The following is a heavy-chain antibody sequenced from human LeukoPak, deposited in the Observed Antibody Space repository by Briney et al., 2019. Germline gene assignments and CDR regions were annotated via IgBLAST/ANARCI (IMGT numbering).Heavy chain of an antibody. V-gene: IGHV3-21*01. CDR3: ARDPGYSSGWFDY. CDR2: ISASSNFI. CDR1: GFTFSRYW. J-gene: IGHJ4*02. D-gene: IGHD6-19*01. Sequence: GGSLRLSCAASGFTFSRYWMHWVRQAPGKGLVWVSSISASSNFISYADSVKGRFTISRDNAKKSLYLQMNSVRAEDTAVYYCARDPGYSSGWFDYWGQGALVTVSS.